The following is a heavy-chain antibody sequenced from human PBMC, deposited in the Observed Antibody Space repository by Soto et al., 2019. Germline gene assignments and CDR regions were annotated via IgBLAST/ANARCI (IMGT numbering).Heavy chain of an antibody. V-gene: IGHV4-4*02. CDR1: GGSISSSNW. J-gene: IGHJ6*02. D-gene: IGHD3-10*01. CDR2: IYHSGST. Sequence: SETLSLTCAVSGGSISSSNWWSWVRQPPGKGLEWIGEIYHSGSTNYNPSLKSRVTISVDKSKNQFSLKLSSVTAADTAVYYCARCYGSGSSYYYYYGMDVWGQGATVTVSS. CDR3: ARCYGSGSSYYYYYGMDV.